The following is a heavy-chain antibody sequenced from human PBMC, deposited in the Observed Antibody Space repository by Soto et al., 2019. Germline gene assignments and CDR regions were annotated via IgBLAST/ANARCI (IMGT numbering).Heavy chain of an antibody. CDR1: GFTFSTYG. D-gene: IGHD4-17*01. CDR2: ISYDGTNK. J-gene: IGHJ6*01. V-gene: IGHV3-30*18. Sequence: QVQLVESGGGEVQPGRSLTISCAASGFTFSTYGMHWVRQTPGKGLEWVAVISYDGTNKFYSDSVKGRFTISRDNFKNTLTLQMTSLRADDTAVYSCAKDLQSYGDYDYYCYGMDVWGLGNRVTVSS. CDR3: AKDLQSYGDYDYYCYGMDV.